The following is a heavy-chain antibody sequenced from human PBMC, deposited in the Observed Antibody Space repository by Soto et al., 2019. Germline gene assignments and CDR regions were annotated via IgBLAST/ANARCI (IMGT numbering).Heavy chain of an antibody. D-gene: IGHD3-10*01. J-gene: IGHJ6*02. V-gene: IGHV5-51*01. CDR3: ARLAQQVSGSLAYYYGMDV. Sequence: PGESLKISCKGSGYSLTSYWLGWVRQMPGKGLEWMGIIYPGESDTRYSPSFQGQVTISADKSISTAYLQWSSLKASDTAMYYCARLAQQVSGSLAYYYGMDVWGQGTTVTVSS. CDR2: IYPGESDT. CDR1: GYSLTSYW.